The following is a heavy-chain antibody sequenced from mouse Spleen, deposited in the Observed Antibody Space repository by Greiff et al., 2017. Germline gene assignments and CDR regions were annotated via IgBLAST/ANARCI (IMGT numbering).Heavy chain of an antibody. V-gene: IGHV1-80*01. CDR3: ARLDGNHYYAMDY. D-gene: IGHD2-1*01. CDR1: GYAFSSYW. Sequence: QVQLKESGAELVKPGASVKISCKASGYAFSSYWMNWVKQRPGKGLEWIGQIYPGDGDTNYNGKFKGKATLTADKSSSTAYMQLSSLTSEDSAVYFCARLDGNHYYAMDYWGQGTSVTVSS. J-gene: IGHJ4*01. CDR2: IYPGDGDT.